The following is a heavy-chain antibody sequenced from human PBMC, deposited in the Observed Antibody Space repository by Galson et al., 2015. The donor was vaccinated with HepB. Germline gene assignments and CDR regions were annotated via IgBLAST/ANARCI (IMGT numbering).Heavy chain of an antibody. J-gene: IGHJ4*02. CDR3: TRGSGYLGLNPDY. D-gene: IGHD3-22*01. Sequence: SLRLSCAASGFIVSTKYMSWVRQAPEKGLEWVSVFYDDGTTYYADAVRGRFTISRDNSKNMIYLQMNSLRTEDTAVYYCTRGSGYLGLNPDYWGQGTLVTVSS. CDR2: FYDDGTT. V-gene: IGHV3-66*01. CDR1: GFIVSTKY.